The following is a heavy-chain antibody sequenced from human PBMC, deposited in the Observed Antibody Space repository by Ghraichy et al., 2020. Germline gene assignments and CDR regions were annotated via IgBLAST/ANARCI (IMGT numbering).Heavy chain of an antibody. V-gene: IGHV3-7*03. CDR1: GFTFSSYW. CDR2: IKQDESET. D-gene: IGHD3-22*01. J-gene: IGHJ1*01. Sequence: GGSLRLSCAASGFTFSSYWMSWVRQAPGKGLEWVADIKQDESETYYVDSVKGRFTISRDNAKNSLHLQMNSLRAEDTAVYYCARHGWGRYVSSGYYANWGQGTLVTVSP. CDR3: ARHGWGRYVSSGYYAN.